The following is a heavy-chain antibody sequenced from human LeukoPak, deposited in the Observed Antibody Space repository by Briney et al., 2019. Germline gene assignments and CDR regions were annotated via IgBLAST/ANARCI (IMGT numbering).Heavy chain of an antibody. D-gene: IGHD5-12*01. CDR1: GFTFDDYA. CDR2: INWNSDSI. J-gene: IGHJ4*02. V-gene: IGHV3-9*01. CDR3: AINGGGDSGYGNFDY. Sequence: GGSLRLSCAVSGFTFDDYAMHWVRQVPGKGLEGVSGINWNSDSIGYADSVKGRFTTSRDNAKNSLYLQMNSLRAEDTAFYYCAINGGGDSGYGNFDYWGQGTLVTVSS.